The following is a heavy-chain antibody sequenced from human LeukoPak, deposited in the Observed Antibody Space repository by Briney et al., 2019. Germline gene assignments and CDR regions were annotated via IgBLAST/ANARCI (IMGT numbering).Heavy chain of an antibody. CDR3: ATHTIASMITDY. Sequence: PSETLSLTCTVSGSSISGGFYGGWIRQPPEKGLEWIATFYHAGNTYYNPSLKSRVTISVDTSKNQFSLRLSSVTAADMAVYYLATHTIASMITDYWGQGTLVTVSS. CDR1: GSSISGGFY. D-gene: IGHD3-16*01. CDR2: FYHAGNT. J-gene: IGHJ4*02. V-gene: IGHV4-38-2*02.